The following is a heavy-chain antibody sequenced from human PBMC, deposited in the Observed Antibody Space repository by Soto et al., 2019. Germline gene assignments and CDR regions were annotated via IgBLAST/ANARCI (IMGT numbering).Heavy chain of an antibody. CDR3: AKDLTPGNYFDY. CDR1: GFTFSSYG. CDR2: ISYDGSNK. Sequence: GGSLRLSCAASGFTFSSYGMHGVRQAPGKGLEWVAVISYDGSNKYYADSVKGRFTISRDNSKNTLYLQMNSLRAEDTAVYYCAKDLTPGNYFDYWGQGTLVTVSS. V-gene: IGHV3-30*18. J-gene: IGHJ4*02. D-gene: IGHD3-16*01.